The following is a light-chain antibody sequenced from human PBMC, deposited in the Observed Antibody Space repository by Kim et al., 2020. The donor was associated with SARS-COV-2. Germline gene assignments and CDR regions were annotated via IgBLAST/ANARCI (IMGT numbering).Light chain of an antibody. J-gene: IGLJ2*01. Sequence: VSPGKKASITGSGDELGHKETSWYKQKPGQSPVLVMYEDSKRPSGIPERFSGSNSGNTATLTISGTKAMDEADYYCQAWDSSTAGVFGGGTQLTVL. CDR1: ELGHKE. V-gene: IGLV3-1*01. CDR2: EDS. CDR3: QAWDSSTAGV.